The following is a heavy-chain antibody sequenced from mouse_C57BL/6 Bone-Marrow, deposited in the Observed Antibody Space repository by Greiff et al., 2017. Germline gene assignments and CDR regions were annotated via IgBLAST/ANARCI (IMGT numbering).Heavy chain of an antibody. V-gene: IGHV1-52*01. J-gene: IGHJ4*01. CDR3: ASEENYYAMDY. Sequence: VQLQQPGAELVRPGSSVKLSCKASGYTFTSYWMHWVKQRPIQGLEWIGNIDPSDSETNYNQKFKDKATLTVDKSSSAAYMQLSSLTSEYSAVYYCASEENYYAMDYWGQGTSVTVSS. CDR1: GYTFTSYW. CDR2: IDPSDSET.